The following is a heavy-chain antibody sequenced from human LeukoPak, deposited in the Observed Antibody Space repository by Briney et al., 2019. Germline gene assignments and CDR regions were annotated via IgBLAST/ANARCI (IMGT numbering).Heavy chain of an antibody. J-gene: IGHJ4*02. CDR1: GFTVTTNS. CDR3: ARDPGGWGNFDY. D-gene: IGHD6-19*01. V-gene: IGHV3-66*01. Sequence: GGSRRLSCAVSGFTVTTNSMSWVGQAPGKGLKWVSVIFFGGSTYYADSVKGRSTISRDYSKNTLYLQMNSLRAEDTAVYYCARDPGGWGNFDYWGQGTLVTVSS. CDR2: IFFGGST.